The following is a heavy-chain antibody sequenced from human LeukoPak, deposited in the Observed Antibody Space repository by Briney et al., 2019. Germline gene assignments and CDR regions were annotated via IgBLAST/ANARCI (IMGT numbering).Heavy chain of an antibody. CDR1: GFTFSSYE. V-gene: IGHV3-48*03. CDR3: ARDEGDYVWGSLSI. J-gene: IGHJ4*02. D-gene: IGHD3-16*01. Sequence: GGSLRLSCAASGFTFSSYEMNWVRQAPGKGLEWVSYISSSGSTIYYADSVKGRFTISRDNAKNSLYLQMNSLRAEDTAVYYCARDEGDYVWGSLSIWGQGTLLTVSS. CDR2: ISSSGSTI.